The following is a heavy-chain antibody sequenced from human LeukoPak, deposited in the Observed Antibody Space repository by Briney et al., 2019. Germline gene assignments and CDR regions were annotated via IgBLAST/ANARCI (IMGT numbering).Heavy chain of an antibody. CDR1: GGSISSYY. V-gene: IGHV4-4*07. D-gene: IGHD1-26*01. CDR3: ARPLYSGSYYGAFDI. Sequence: PSETLSLTCTVSGGSISSYYWSWIRQPAGKGLEWIGRIYTSGSTNYNPSLKSRVTMSVDTSKNQFSLKLSSVTAADTAVYYCARPLYSGSYYGAFDIWGQGTMVTVSS. J-gene: IGHJ3*02. CDR2: IYTSGST.